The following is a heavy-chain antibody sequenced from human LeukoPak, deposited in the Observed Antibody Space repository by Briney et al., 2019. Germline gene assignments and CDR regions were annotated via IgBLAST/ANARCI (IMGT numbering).Heavy chain of an antibody. D-gene: IGHD2-2*02. V-gene: IGHV1-18*01. CDR1: GYTFTSYG. CDR3: ARDSRGIYCSSTSYYKDRNWFDP. Sequence: ASVKVSCKASGYTFTSYGISWVRQAPGQGLEWMGWISAYNGNTNYAQKLQGRVTMTTDTSTSTAYMELRSLRSDDTAVYYCARDSRGIYCSSTSYYKDRNWFDPWGQGTLVTVSS. CDR2: ISAYNGNT. J-gene: IGHJ5*02.